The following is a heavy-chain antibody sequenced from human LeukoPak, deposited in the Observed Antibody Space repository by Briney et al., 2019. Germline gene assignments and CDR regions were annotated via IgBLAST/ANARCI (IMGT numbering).Heavy chain of an antibody. CDR2: ISYDGSNK. CDR1: GFTFSSYA. Sequence: GGSLRLSCAASGFTFSSYAMHWVRQAPGKGLEWVAVISYDGSNKYYADSVKGRFTISRDNSKNTLYLQMNSLRAEDTAVYYCAKDRWATQTTYDAFDIWGQGTMVTVSS. D-gene: IGHD1-1*01. J-gene: IGHJ3*02. CDR3: AKDRWATQTTYDAFDI. V-gene: IGHV3-30-3*01.